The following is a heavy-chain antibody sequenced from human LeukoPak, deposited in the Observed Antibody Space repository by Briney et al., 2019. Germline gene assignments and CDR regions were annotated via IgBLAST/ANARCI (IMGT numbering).Heavy chain of an antibody. CDR3: ASGGRFLEWLSNYYFDY. J-gene: IGHJ4*02. CDR1: GGTFSSYA. Sequence: ASVKVSCKASGGTFSSYATSWVRQAPGQGLEWMGGIIPIFGTANYAQKFQGRVTITTDESTSTAYMELSSLRSEDTAVYYCASGGRFLEWLSNYYFDYWGQGTLVTVSS. CDR2: IIPIFGTA. V-gene: IGHV1-69*05. D-gene: IGHD3-3*01.